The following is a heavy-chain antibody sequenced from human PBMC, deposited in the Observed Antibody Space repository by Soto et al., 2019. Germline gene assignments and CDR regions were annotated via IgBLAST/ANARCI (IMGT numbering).Heavy chain of an antibody. CDR1: GFTFSSYS. Sequence: GGSLRLSCAASGFTFSSYSMNWVRQAPGKGLEWVSSISSSSSYIYYADSVKGRFTISRDNAKNSLYLQMNSLRAEDMAVYYCARGVGGLVVPAGMMSTYYLDYWGQGTLVTVSS. J-gene: IGHJ4*02. D-gene: IGHD2-2*01. V-gene: IGHV3-21*01. CDR2: ISSSSSYI. CDR3: ARGVGGLVVPAGMMSTYYLDY.